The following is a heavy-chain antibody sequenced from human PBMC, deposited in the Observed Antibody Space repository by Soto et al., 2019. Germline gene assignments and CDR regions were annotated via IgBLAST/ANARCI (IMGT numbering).Heavy chain of an antibody. Sequence: ASVKVSCKASGYIFSNYGINWVRQAPGQGLEWMGWISAYNGNTNYAQKIQDRVAMTTDTSTGTAYMELRSLQSDDTAVYYCAKDFISGTYRRTSKSDYWGPGTLVTASS. J-gene: IGHJ4*02. CDR1: GYIFSNYG. CDR3: AKDFISGTYRRTSKSDY. CDR2: ISAYNGNT. V-gene: IGHV1-18*01. D-gene: IGHD4-4*01.